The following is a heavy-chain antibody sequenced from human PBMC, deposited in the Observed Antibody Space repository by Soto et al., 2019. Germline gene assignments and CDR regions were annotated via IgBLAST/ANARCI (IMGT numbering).Heavy chain of an antibody. J-gene: IGHJ6*02. D-gene: IGHD3-9*01. CDR1: GFIFSDYY. V-gene: IGHV3-30*09. Sequence: QVQLVESGGGVVQPGRSLRLSCAASGFIFSDYYMHWVRQAPGKGLEWVAVISHDGSKKYYADSVKGRFAISRDNSKNTRYLQMKSLRPDDTAVNYCARSSYDDVLTGWSMDVWGQGTMVTVSS. CDR2: ISHDGSKK. CDR3: ARSSYDDVLTGWSMDV.